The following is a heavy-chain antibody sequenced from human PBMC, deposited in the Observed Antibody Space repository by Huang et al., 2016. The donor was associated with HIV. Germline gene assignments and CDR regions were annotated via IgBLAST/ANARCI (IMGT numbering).Heavy chain of an antibody. V-gene: IGHV1-46*01. CDR1: GYTFTTYH. CDR3: ARALLLFGLGSPLDF. D-gene: IGHD3-10*01. J-gene: IGHJ4*02. Sequence: QVQLVQSGAEVKKPGASVKISCKASGYTFTTYHMHWVRQATGQGLEWMAMINPSGASTRYAQTFQGRVTMTSDTSTSTVYMELSSLTPEDTAVYYCARALLLFGLGSPLDFWGQGSLVTVSS. CDR2: INPSGAST.